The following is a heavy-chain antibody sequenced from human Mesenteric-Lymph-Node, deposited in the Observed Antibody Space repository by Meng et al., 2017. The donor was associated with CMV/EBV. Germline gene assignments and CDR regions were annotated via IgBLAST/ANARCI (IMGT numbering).Heavy chain of an antibody. D-gene: IGHD3-10*01. V-gene: IGHV1-69*01. CDR2: IIPVLDTS. CDR1: FSTYA. J-gene: IGHJ5*02. CDR3: ARGGLTYYFGSGSLPGWFDP. Sequence: FSTYAIRWVRQAPGQGLEWMGGIIPVLDTSNYAEKFQGRITITADESTSTAYMELSSLRYDDTAVYYCARGGLTYYFGSGSLPGWFDPWGQGTLVTVSS.